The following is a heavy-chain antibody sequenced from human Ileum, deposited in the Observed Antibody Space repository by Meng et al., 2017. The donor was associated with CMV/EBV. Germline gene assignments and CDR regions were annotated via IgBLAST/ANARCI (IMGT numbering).Heavy chain of an antibody. CDR3: ARVFKGGNYFDY. Sequence: GGSLRLSCAASGFTFSNYMMNWVRQAPGKGLEWVSSISISSFMYYADSVKGRFTISRDNAKNSLYLQMNSLRAEDTAVYYCARVFKGGNYFDYWGQGTLVTVSS. D-gene: IGHD1-26*01. V-gene: IGHV3-21*01. J-gene: IGHJ4*02. CDR2: ISISSFM. CDR1: GFTFSNYM.